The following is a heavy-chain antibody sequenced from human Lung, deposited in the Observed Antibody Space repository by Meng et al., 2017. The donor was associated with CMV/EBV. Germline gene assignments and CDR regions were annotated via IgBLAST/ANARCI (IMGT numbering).Heavy chain of an antibody. CDR2: IYYSGST. J-gene: IGHJ6*02. D-gene: IGHD3-3*01. V-gene: IGHV4-39*02. CDR1: GGSISSSSYY. CDR3: ARDATIFGVVDPYYYGMDV. Sequence: SXXLSLTCTVSGGSISSSSYYWGWIRQPPGKGLEWIGSIYYSGSTYYNPSLKSRVTISVDTSKNQFSLKLSSVTAADTAVYYCARDATIFGVVDPYYYGMDVWGQGTTVTVSS.